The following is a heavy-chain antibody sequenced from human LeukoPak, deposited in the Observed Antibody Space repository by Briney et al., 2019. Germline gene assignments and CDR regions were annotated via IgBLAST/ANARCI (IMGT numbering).Heavy chain of an antibody. CDR2: ITGSGPYM. J-gene: IGHJ6*03. CDR1: GFTFSTFA. CDR3: AREHYFYHMDA. V-gene: IGHV3-21*01. Sequence: MPGGSLRLSCAASGFTFSTFAMHWVRLSPGKGLEWVSSITGSGPYMLYADSVKHRFAISRDNAENSLYLQMNSLRAEDTAVYYCAREHYFYHMDAWGEGTTVTVSS.